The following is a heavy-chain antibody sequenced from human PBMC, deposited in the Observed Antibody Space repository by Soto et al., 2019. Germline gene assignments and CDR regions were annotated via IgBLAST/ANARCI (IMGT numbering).Heavy chain of an antibody. CDR1: GFTFSNYG. J-gene: IGHJ4*02. D-gene: IGHD3-16*01. V-gene: IGHV3-30*18. CDR3: AKDGLIPWGYHGGSYFDS. CDR2: ISYDGSNT. Sequence: QVQLVESGGGVVQPGRSLRLSCAAFGFTFSNYGMHWVRQAPGKGLEWVAVISYDGSNTYYADSVNGRFTISRDNSKNTLYLQMNSMRSEDTAMYYCAKDGLIPWGYHGGSYFDSWGQGTMVTVSS.